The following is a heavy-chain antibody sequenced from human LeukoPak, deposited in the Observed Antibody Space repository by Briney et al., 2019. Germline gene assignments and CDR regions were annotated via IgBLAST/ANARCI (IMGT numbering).Heavy chain of an antibody. J-gene: IGHJ4*02. CDR3: ARDMPTYYYDSSGPEGY. CDR2: TKQDGSEK. Sequence: GGSLRLSCAASGFTFSSYWMSWVRQAPGKGLEWVANTKQDGSEKYYVDSVKGRFTISRDDAKNSLYLQMNSLRAEDTAVYYCARDMPTYYYDSSGPEGYWGQGTLVTVSS. CDR1: GFTFSSYW. D-gene: IGHD3-22*01. V-gene: IGHV3-7*01.